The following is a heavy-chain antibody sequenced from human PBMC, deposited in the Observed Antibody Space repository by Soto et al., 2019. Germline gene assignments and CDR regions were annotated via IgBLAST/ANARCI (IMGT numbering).Heavy chain of an antibody. D-gene: IGHD2-15*01. CDR3: ARASGKGTYYYYYGMDV. CDR2: IYPGDSDT. J-gene: IGHJ6*02. Sequence: GESLKISCKGSGYSFTSYWIGWVRQMPGKGLEWMGIIYPGDSDTGYSPSFQGQVTISADKSISTAYLQWSSLKASDTAMYYCARASGKGTYYYYYGMDVWGQGTTVTVSS. V-gene: IGHV5-51*01. CDR1: GYSFTSYW.